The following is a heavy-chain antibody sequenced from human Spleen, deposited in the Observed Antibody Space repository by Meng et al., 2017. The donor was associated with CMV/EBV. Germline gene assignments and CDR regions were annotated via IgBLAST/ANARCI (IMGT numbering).Heavy chain of an antibody. D-gene: IGHD3-22*01. CDR1: GGSISNYY. Sequence: SETLSLTCSVSGGSISNYYWSWIRQPPGKGLEWIGYIYYSGSTNYNPSLKSRVTISVDTSKNQFSLKLNSVTAADTAVYYCARYSIESYYYSGPVYYGMDVWGQGTTVTVSS. V-gene: IGHV4-59*01. CDR3: ARYSIESYYYSGPVYYGMDV. CDR2: IYYSGST. J-gene: IGHJ6*02.